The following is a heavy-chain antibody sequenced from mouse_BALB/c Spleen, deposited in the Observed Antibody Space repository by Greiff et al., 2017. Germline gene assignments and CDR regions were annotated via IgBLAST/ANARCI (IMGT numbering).Heavy chain of an antibody. V-gene: IGHV1-82*01. CDR3: ARSCYDGWYFDV. J-gene: IGHJ1*01. Sequence: VQRVESGPELVKPGASVKISCKASGYAFSSSWMNWVKQRPGQGLEWIGRIYPGDGDTNYNGKFKGKATLTADKSSSTAYMQLSSLTSVDSAVYFCARSCYDGWYFDVWGAGTTVTVSS. CDR2: IYPGDGDT. D-gene: IGHD2-12*01. CDR1: GYAFSSSW.